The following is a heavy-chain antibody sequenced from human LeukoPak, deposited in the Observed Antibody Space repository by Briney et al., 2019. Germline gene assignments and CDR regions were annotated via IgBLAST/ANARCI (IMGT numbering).Heavy chain of an antibody. Sequence: PSETLSLTCTVSGGSISSSSRYWGWVRQPPGRGLDWIGNIYYSGTTYYNPSLKSRITISVDTSKSQFSLKLSSVTAADTAVYYCARLYAGTRPPDYWGQGTLVTVSS. V-gene: IGHV4-39*01. CDR1: GGSISSSSRY. CDR3: ARLYAGTRPPDY. D-gene: IGHD3-10*01. CDR2: IYYSGTT. J-gene: IGHJ4*02.